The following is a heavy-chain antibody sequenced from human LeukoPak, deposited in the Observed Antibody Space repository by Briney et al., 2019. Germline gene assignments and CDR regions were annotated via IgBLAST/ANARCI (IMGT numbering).Heavy chain of an antibody. J-gene: IGHJ6*02. CDR1: GFTFSSYD. D-gene: IGHD5-12*01. Sequence: GSLRLSCAASGFTFSSYDMHWVRQATGKGLEWVSAIGTAGDTYYPGSVKGRFTISRDNAKNSLYLQMNSLRAEDTAVYYCAREAGGYDYYYYYGMDVWGQGTTVTVSS. V-gene: IGHV3-13*01. CDR3: AREAGGYDYYYYYGMDV. CDR2: IGTAGDT.